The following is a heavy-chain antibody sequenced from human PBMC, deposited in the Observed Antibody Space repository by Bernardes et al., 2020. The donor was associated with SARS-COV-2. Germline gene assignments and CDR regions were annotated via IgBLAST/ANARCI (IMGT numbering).Heavy chain of an antibody. CDR3: ARGGSRATWIQLWFSPPFDY. CDR2: IYYSGST. V-gene: IGHV4-39*01. CDR1: GGSISSSSYY. D-gene: IGHD5-18*01. Sequence: ETLSLTCTVSGGSISSSSYYWGWIRQPPGKGLEWIGSIYYSGSTYYNPSLKSRVTISVDTSKNQFSLKLSSVTAADTAVYYCARGGSRATWIQLWFSPPFDYWGQGTLVTVSS. J-gene: IGHJ4*02.